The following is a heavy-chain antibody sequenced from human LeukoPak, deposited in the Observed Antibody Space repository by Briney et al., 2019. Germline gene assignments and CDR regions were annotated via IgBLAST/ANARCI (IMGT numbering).Heavy chain of an antibody. CDR1: GGSISSYY. V-gene: IGHV4-4*09. D-gene: IGHD3-22*01. CDR2: IYTSGST. J-gene: IGHJ3*02. CDR3: ARRSAYYYDSSGYYYRVYAFDI. Sequence: SETLSLTCTVSGGSISSYYWSWIRQPPGKGLEWIGYIYTSGSTNYNPSLKSRATISVDTSKNQFSLKLSSVTAADTAVYYCARRSAYYYDSSGYYYRVYAFDIWGQGTMVTVSS.